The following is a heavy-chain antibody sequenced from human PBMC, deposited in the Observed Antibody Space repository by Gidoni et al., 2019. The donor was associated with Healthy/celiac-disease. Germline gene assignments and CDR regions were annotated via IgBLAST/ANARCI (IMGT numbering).Heavy chain of an antibody. CDR2: GST. CDR3: ARVKRYCSSTSCSYYFDY. V-gene: IGHV4-31*02. D-gene: IGHD2-2*01. J-gene: IGHJ4*02. Sequence: GSTYYNPSLKSRVTISVDTSKNQFSLKLSSVTAADTAVYYCARVKRYCSSTSCSYYFDYWGQGTLVTVSS.